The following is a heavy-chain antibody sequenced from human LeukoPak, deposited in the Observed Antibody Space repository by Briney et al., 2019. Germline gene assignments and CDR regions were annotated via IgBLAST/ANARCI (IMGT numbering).Heavy chain of an antibody. J-gene: IGHJ4*02. V-gene: IGHV3-53*01. D-gene: IGHD1-26*01. CDR3: ARERGRGRDSPWFDY. CDR1: GFIVSGDF. Sequence: GGSLRLSCAASGFIVSGDFMSWVREAPGKGLEWVSVIYSDGSTYYADSVKGRFTISRDNSKNTLDLQMTGLRAEDTAVYYCARERGRGRDSPWFDYWGQGTLVTVSS. CDR2: IYSDGST.